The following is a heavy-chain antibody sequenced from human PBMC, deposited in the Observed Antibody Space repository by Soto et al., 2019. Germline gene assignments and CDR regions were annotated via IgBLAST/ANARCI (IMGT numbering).Heavy chain of an antibody. Sequence: ASVKVSCKASGHSFTGYFMHWVRQAPGQGLEWMGWINPNSGDTKYSERFEGRVTMTRDTSITTVYMEMSGLKSDDTAVYFCATLRGYSYSAWGQRTLVTLSS. V-gene: IGHV1-2*02. CDR2: INPNSGDT. J-gene: IGHJ5*02. CDR1: GHSFTGYF. D-gene: IGHD5-18*01. CDR3: ATLRGYSYSA.